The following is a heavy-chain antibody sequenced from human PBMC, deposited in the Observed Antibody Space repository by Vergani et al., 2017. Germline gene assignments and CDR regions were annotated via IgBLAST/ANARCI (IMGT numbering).Heavy chain of an antibody. CDR1: GFTFSSYG. V-gene: IGHV3-30*02. J-gene: IGHJ4*02. CDR3: ANILTGLDY. CDR2: IRYDGSNK. Sequence: QVQLVESGGGVVQPGGSLRLSCAASGFTFSSYGMHWVRQAPGKGLEWVSFIRYDGSNKYYADSVKGRFTISRDNSKNTLYLQMNSLGAEDTAVYYCANILTGLDYWGQGTLVTVSS. D-gene: IGHD3-9*01.